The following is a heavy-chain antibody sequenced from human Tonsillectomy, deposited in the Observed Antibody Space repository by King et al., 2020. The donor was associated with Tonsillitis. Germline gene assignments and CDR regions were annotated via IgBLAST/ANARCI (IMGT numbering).Heavy chain of an antibody. CDR3: AKDMGRWKFYDGRDL. CDR1: GFTFSSYG. Sequence: VQLVESGGGVVQPGRSLRLSCAASGFTFSSYGMHWVRQTPGKGLEWVAVILHDGSNKYYADSVKGRFTISRDNSKNTLYLQMNSLRAEDTAVYYCAKDMGRWKFYDGRDLWGQGTSVTVSS. J-gene: IGHJ6*02. D-gene: IGHD1-1*01. CDR2: ILHDGSNK. V-gene: IGHV3-30*18.